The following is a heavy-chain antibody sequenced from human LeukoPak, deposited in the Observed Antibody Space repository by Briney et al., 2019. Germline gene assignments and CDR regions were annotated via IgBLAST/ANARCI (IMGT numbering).Heavy chain of an antibody. CDR2: IIPIFGTA. V-gene: IGHV1-69*05. Sequence: ASVKVSCKASGGTFSSYAIIWVRQAPGQGLEWMGGIIPIFGTANYAQKFQGRVTITTDESTSTASMELSSLRSEDTAVYYCARAVVVTAPLDYWGQGTLVTVSS. J-gene: IGHJ4*02. CDR1: GGTFSSYA. D-gene: IGHD2-21*02. CDR3: ARAVVVTAPLDY.